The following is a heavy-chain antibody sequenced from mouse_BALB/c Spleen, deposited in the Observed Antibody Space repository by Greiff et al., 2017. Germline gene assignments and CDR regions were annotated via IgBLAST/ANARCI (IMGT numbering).Heavy chain of an antibody. CDR2: IRLKSNNYAT. D-gene: IGHD1-1*01. Sequence: EVQLQESGGGLVQPGGSMKLSCVASGFTFSNYWMNWVRQSPEKGLEWVAEIRLKSNNYATHYAESVKGRFTISRDDSKSSVYLQMNNLRAEDTGIYYCTRKVLRSSYYFDDWGQGTTLTVSS. CDR3: TRKVLRSSYYFDD. J-gene: IGHJ2*01. CDR1: GFTFSNYW. V-gene: IGHV6-6*02.